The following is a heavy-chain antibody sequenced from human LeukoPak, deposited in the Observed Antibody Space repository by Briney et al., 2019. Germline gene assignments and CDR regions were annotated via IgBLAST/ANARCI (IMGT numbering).Heavy chain of an antibody. J-gene: IGHJ6*03. Sequence: PSETLSLTCTVSGYSISSGYYWGWIRQPPGKGLEWIGSIYHSGSTYYNPSLKSRVTISVDTSKNQFSLKLSSVTAADTAVYYCARETTVYYMDVWGKGTTVTVSS. CDR3: ARETTVYYMDV. CDR1: GYSISSGYY. CDR2: IYHSGST. V-gene: IGHV4-38-2*02. D-gene: IGHD1-1*01.